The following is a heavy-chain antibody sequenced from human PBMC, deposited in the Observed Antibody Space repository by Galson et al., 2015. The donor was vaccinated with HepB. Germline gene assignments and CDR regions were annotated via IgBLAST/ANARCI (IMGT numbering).Heavy chain of an antibody. V-gene: IGHV1-69*02. J-gene: IGHJ6*02. Sequence: SVKVSCKASGGTFSSYTISWVRKAPGQGLEWMGRIIPILGIANYAQKFQGRVTITADKSTSTAYMELSGLRSEDTAVYYCARAQVRYCSGGSCYRVYYYYGMDVWGQGTTVTVSS. CDR1: GGTFSSYT. D-gene: IGHD2-15*01. CDR2: IIPILGIA. CDR3: ARAQVRYCSGGSCYRVYYYYGMDV.